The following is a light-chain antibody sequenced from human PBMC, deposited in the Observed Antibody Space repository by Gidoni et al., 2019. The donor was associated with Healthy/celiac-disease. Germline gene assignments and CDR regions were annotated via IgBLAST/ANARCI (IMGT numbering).Light chain of an antibody. CDR1: QSISSW. V-gene: IGKV1-5*03. Sequence: DIQMTQSPSTLSASVRDRVTITCRASQSISSWLAWYQQTPGKAPKLLIYKASSLESGVPSRCSGSGSGTEFTLTISSLQPDDFATYYCQQYNSYSLTFGQGTKLEIK. J-gene: IGKJ2*01. CDR3: QQYNSYSLT. CDR2: KAS.